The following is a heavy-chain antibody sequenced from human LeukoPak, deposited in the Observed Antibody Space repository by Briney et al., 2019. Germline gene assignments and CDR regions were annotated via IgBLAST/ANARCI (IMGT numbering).Heavy chain of an antibody. D-gene: IGHD1-26*01. V-gene: IGHV4-59*01. Sequence: PSETLSLTCTVSGGSLSSCYWSWIRQPPGKGLEWIGYIYYSGSTNYNPSLKSRVTISVDTSKNQFSLKLSSVTAADTAVYYCARGPVGATPGWYFDLWGRGTMVTVSS. CDR1: GGSLSSCY. J-gene: IGHJ2*01. CDR2: IYYSGST. CDR3: ARGPVGATPGWYFDL.